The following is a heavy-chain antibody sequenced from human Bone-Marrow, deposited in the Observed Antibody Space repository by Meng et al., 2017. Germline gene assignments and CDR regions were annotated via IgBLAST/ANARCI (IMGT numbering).Heavy chain of an antibody. Sequence: QVQLVQSGAEVKKPGSSVKVACKTSGSSFSTYTFSWGRQAPGQGLEWMGGLIPVLDKAKSAPRFQDRVTFTADETTSTAYMELSSLTFEDTAVYFCARGRGNQPLFDFWGQGTLVTVSS. CDR3: ARGRGNQPLFDF. D-gene: IGHD2/OR15-2a*01. V-gene: IGHV1-69*10. CDR2: LIPVLDKA. J-gene: IGHJ4*02. CDR1: GSSFSTYT.